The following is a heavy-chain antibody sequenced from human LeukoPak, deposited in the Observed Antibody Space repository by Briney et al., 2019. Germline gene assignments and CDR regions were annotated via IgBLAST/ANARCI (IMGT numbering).Heavy chain of an antibody. Sequence: ASVKVSCKASGYTLTRYYMCWVRQAPGQGLEWMGIINPNVGSTSYAQKFQGRVTMTRDTSTSTVYMELSGLRSEDTAVYFCARGLDFDILTGPGYGMDVWGQGTTVTVS. CDR1: GYTLTRYY. V-gene: IGHV1-46*01. CDR3: ARGLDFDILTGPGYGMDV. CDR2: INPNVGST. D-gene: IGHD3-9*01. J-gene: IGHJ6*02.